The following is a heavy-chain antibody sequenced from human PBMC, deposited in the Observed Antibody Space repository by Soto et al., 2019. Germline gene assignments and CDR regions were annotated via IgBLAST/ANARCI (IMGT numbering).Heavy chain of an antibody. CDR1: GDSISSGGYY. CDR3: ARIRNGDAPHFDY. CDR2: IYYSGST. D-gene: IGHD5-18*01. Sequence: SETLSLTCTVSGDSISSGGYYWSWIRQHPGKGLEWIGYIYYSGSTYYNPSLKSRVTISKDTSKNQVVLTMTNMDPVDTATYYCARIRNGDAPHFDYWGQGTPVTVSS. J-gene: IGHJ4*02. V-gene: IGHV4-31*08.